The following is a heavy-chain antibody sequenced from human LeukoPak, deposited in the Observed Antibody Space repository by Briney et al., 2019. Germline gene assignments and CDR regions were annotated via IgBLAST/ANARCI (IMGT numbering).Heavy chain of an antibody. CDR2: INSNSGVP. CDR1: VYTFIGFY. D-gene: IGHD3-22*01. CDR3: ARDPLYSSGPISHDF. Sequence: ASVKVSCKASVYTFIGFYIHWVRQAPGQGLEWMGWINSNSGVPNYAQKFQGRVTMTRDTSISTAYIQLSSLRSDDTAVYYCARDPLYSSGPISHDFWGQGTLVTVSS. J-gene: IGHJ4*02. V-gene: IGHV1-2*02.